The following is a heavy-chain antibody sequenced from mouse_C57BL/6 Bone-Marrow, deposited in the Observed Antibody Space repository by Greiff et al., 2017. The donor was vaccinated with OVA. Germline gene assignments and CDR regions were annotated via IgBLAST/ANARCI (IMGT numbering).Heavy chain of an antibody. CDR3: ASPPYAMDY. V-gene: IGHV5-4*03. J-gene: IGHJ4*01. CDR2: ISDGGSYT. CDR1: GFTFSSYA. Sequence: EVKLVESGGGLVKPGGSLKLSCAASGFTFSSYAMSWVRQTPEKRLEWVATISDGGSYTYYPDNVKGRFTISRDNAKNNLYLQMSHLKSEDKAMYYCASPPYAMDYWGQGTSVTVSS.